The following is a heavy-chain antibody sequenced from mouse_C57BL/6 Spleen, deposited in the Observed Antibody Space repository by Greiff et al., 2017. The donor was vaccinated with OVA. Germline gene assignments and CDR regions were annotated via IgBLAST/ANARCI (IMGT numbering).Heavy chain of an antibody. D-gene: IGHD1-1*01. CDR2: IYPRSGNT. V-gene: IGHV1-81*01. CDR3: ARRDYYGSSYRFAY. J-gene: IGHJ3*01. CDR1: GYTFTSYG. Sequence: QDQLQQSGAELARPGASVKLSCKASGYTFTSYGISWVKQRTGQGLEWIGEIYPRSGNTYYNEKFKGKATLTADKSSSTAYMELRSLTSEDSAVYFCARRDYYGSSYRFAYWGQGTLVTVSA.